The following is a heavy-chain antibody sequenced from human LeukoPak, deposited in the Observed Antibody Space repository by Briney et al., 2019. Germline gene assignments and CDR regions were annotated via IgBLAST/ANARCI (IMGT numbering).Heavy chain of an antibody. D-gene: IGHD2-2*01. CDR2: IYTSGST. CDR1: GGSISSGSYY. Sequence: PSETLSLTCTVSGGSISSGSYYWSWIRQPAGKGLEWIGRIYTSGSTNYNPSLKSRVTISVDTSKNQFSLKLSSVTAADTAVYYCARLGVVWLPAAWFNWFDPWGQGTLVTVSS. J-gene: IGHJ5*02. CDR3: ARLGVVWLPAAWFNWFDP. V-gene: IGHV4-61*02.